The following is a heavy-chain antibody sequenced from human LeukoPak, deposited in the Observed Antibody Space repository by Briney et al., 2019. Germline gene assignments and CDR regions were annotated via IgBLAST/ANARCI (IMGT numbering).Heavy chain of an antibody. CDR2: ISWNSGSI. V-gene: IGHV3-9*01. CDR3: AKDSGMGRYYYMDV. Sequence: GRSLRLSCAASGFTFDDYAMHWVRQAPGKGLEWVSGISWNSGSIGYADSVKGRFTISRDNAKNSLYLQMNSLRAEDTALYYCAKDSGMGRYYYMDVWGKGTTVTVSS. J-gene: IGHJ6*03. CDR1: GFTFDDYA. D-gene: IGHD3-10*01.